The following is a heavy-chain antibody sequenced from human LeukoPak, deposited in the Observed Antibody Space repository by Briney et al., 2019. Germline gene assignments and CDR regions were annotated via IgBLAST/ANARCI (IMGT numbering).Heavy chain of an antibody. Sequence: GSPRLSCAASGFTFSSYWMTWVRQAPGKGLEWIGEINHSGSTNYNPSLKSRVTISVDTSKNQFSLKLSSVTAADTAVYYCARDSDSLDYWGQGTLVTVSS. CDR2: INHSGST. CDR3: ARDSDSLDY. V-gene: IGHV4-34*01. D-gene: IGHD6-13*01. CDR1: GFTFSSYW. J-gene: IGHJ4*02.